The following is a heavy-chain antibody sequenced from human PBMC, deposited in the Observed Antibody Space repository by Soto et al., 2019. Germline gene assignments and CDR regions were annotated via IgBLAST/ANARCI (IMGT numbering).Heavy chain of an antibody. CDR3: AREGGGYRFDY. D-gene: IGHD1-26*01. J-gene: IGHJ4*02. CDR1: GTSFGTYY. CDR2: IFYSGHL. Sequence: QVRLQESGPGLVKPSETLSLTCAVSGTSFGTYYWSWIRQPPGKGLEWIGYIFYSGHLKYNPSLKSRLTIPVDPPKNQISLRLTSVTAAATAVYYCAREGGGYRFDYWGQGALVTVSS. V-gene: IGHV4-59*01.